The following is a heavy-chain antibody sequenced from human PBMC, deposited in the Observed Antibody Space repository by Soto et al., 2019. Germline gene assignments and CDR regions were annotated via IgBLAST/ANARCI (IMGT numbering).Heavy chain of an antibody. CDR2: IIPIFGTA. CDR3: AQKDVLTPFLGYYYYGIDV. CDR1: GGTFSSYA. J-gene: IGHJ6*02. Sequence: GASVKVSCKASGGTFSSYAISWVRQAPGQGLEWMGGIIPIFGTANYAQKFQGRVTITADESTSTAYMELSSLRSEDTAVYYCAQKDVLTPFLGYYYYGIDVRAQRTTVTGSS. V-gene: IGHV1-69*13.